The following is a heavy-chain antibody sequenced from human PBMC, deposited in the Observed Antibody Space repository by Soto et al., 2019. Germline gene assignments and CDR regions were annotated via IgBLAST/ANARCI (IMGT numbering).Heavy chain of an antibody. CDR3: ARSYYYASGSYYHFDY. D-gene: IGHD3-10*01. CDR1: GYSFTSYC. V-gene: IGHV5-51*03. J-gene: IGHJ4*02. CDR2: IYPGDSAP. Sequence: GNSLKISCNRHGYSFTSYCIGWVRHMPWKGLVWLGIIYPGDSAPRSSPSFQRPLTMPADKSISTAYLQWSSLQASDTAMYYCARSYYYASGSYYHFDYWGQGTLVTVSP.